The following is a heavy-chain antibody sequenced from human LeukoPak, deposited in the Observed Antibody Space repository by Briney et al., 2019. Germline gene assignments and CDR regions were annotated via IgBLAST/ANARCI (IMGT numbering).Heavy chain of an antibody. Sequence: GASVKVSCKASGYTFTSYYMHWVRQAPGQGLEWMGNIDTTTGNPRYAQDFTGRFVFSLDTSVSTAYLQITSLKADDTAAYYCERGTPTPGMDYWGQGTQVTVSS. CDR1: GYTFTSYY. CDR3: ERGTPTPGMDY. D-gene: IGHD3-10*01. V-gene: IGHV7-4-1*02. CDR2: IDTTTGNP. J-gene: IGHJ4*02.